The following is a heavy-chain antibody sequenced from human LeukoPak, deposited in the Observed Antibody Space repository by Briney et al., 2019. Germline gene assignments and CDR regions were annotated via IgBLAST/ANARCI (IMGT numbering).Heavy chain of an antibody. V-gene: IGHV1-69*01. CDR3: ASRWFGEGWFDP. Sequence: SVKVSCTASGGTFSSYAISWVRHAPGHGLEWMGGIIPIFGTANYAQKFQGRVTITADESTSTAYMELSSLRSEDTAVYYCASRWFGEGWFDPWGQGTLVTVSS. CDR1: GGTFSSYA. CDR2: IIPIFGTA. D-gene: IGHD3-10*01. J-gene: IGHJ5*02.